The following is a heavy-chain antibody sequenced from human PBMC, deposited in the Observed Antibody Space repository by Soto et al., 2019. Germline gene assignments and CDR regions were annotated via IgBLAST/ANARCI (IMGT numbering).Heavy chain of an antibody. J-gene: IGHJ4*02. CDR2: IYYSGST. V-gene: IGHV4-39*01. CDR1: GGSISSSSYY. CDR3: ASHLYCSGGNCYPGPFDY. Sequence: SETLSLTCTVSGGSISSSSYYWGWIRQPPGKGLEWIGSIYYSGSTYYNPSLKSRVTISVDTSKNQFSLKLSSVTAADTAVYYCASHLYCSGGNCYPGPFDYWGQGTLVTVSS. D-gene: IGHD2-15*01.